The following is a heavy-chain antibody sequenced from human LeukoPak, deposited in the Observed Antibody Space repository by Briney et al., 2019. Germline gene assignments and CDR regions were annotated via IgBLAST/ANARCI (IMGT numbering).Heavy chain of an antibody. Sequence: GEPLKISCKGSAVTFNNYWIGWVRQLPGKGLDWMGIIYPGDSETRYSPSFQGQVTMSVDKSINTAYLHWGSLKASDTAIYFCARLSTRLLDHWGQGTRVTVSS. J-gene: IGHJ4*02. V-gene: IGHV5-51*01. CDR2: IYPGDSET. D-gene: IGHD3-3*01. CDR1: AVTFNNYW. CDR3: ARLSTRLLDH.